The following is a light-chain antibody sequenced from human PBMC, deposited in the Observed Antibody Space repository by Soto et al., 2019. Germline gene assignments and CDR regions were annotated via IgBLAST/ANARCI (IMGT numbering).Light chain of an antibody. V-gene: IGKV3-15*01. CDR1: QSVDTY. CDR2: GAY. CDR3: QQYRYWPPIT. Sequence: EILMTQSPATLSVSPGESATLSCRASQSVDTYLAWYQQKPGQAPRLLIYGAYTRATGIPARFSGSGSGTEFTLTISSLQSEDFAVYYCQQYRYWPPITFGQGTRLEI. J-gene: IGKJ5*01.